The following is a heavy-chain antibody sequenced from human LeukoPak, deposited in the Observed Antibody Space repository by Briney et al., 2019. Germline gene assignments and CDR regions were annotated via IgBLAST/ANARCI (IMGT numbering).Heavy chain of an antibody. V-gene: IGHV3-48*04. J-gene: IGHJ4*02. D-gene: IGHD6-6*01. Sequence: SGGSLRLSCAASVFTFSSYSMNWVRQAPGKGLEWVSYISSSSSTIYYADCVKGRFTISRDNAKNSLYLQMNSLRVEYTAVYYCARGGAARPDFWGQGTLVTVSS. CDR1: VFTFSSYS. CDR2: ISSSSSTI. CDR3: ARGGAARPDF.